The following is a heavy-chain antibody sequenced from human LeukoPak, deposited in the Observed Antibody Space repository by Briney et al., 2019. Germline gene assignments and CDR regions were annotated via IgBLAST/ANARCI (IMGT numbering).Heavy chain of an antibody. Sequence: SGPTLVKPTQTLTLTCSFSGFSLSTTGVGVGWIRQPPGEALEWIGSIYYSGSTYYNPSLKSRVTLSVDTSKNQFSLKLSSVTAADTAVYYCARHERRAVEFFDYWGQGTLVTVSS. CDR2: IYYSGST. CDR3: ARHERRAVEFFDY. CDR1: GFSLSTTGVG. J-gene: IGHJ4*02. D-gene: IGHD6-19*01. V-gene: IGHV4-39*01.